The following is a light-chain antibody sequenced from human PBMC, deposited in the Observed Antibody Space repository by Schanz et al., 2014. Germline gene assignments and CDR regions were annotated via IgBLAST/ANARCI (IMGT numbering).Light chain of an antibody. CDR2: DVS. CDR3: SSYAGDNNL. CDR1: SSDVGGYNY. Sequence: QSALTQPASVSGSPGQSITISCTGTSSDVGGYNYVSWYQQHPGKAPKLMIYDVSNRPSGVSNRFSGSKSGNTASLTISGLQAEDEADYYCSSYAGDNNLFGGGTKLTVL. V-gene: IGLV2-14*01. J-gene: IGLJ2*01.